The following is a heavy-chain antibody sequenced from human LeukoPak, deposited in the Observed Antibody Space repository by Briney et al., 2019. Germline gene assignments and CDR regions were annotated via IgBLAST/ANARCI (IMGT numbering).Heavy chain of an antibody. J-gene: IGHJ6*03. D-gene: IGHD6-13*01. CDR2: INPNSGGT. CDR3: ARDAVGQQLVARYYMDV. CDR1: GYTFTGYY. V-gene: IGHV1-2*02. Sequence: ASVKVSCKASGYTFTGYYMHWVRQAPGQGLEWMGWINPNSGGTDYAQKFQGRVTMTRDTSISTAYMELSRLRSDDTAVYYCARDAVGQQLVARYYMDVWGKGTTVTVSS.